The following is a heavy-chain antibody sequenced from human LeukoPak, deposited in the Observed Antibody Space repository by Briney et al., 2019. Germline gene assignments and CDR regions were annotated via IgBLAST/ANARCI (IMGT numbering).Heavy chain of an antibody. Sequence: PGGSLRLSCAASGFTFSSYAMHWVRQAPGKGLEWVAVISYDGSNKYYADSVKGRFTISRDNSKNTLYLQMNSLRAEDTAVYYCARDYRRACSSTSCAGYYYYYYGMDVWGQGTTVTVSS. V-gene: IGHV3-30-3*01. CDR3: ARDYRRACSSTSCAGYYYYYYGMDV. CDR2: ISYDGSNK. J-gene: IGHJ6*02. CDR1: GFTFSSYA. D-gene: IGHD2-2*01.